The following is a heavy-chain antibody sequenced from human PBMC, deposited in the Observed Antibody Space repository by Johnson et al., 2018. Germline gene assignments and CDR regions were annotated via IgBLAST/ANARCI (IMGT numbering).Heavy chain of an antibody. CDR1: GFTFSSYW. CDR3: ARDDTTGTTFRNYYYYYGMDV. Sequence: EVQLLESGGGLVQPGGSLRLSCAASGFTFSSYWMHWVRQAPGKGLVWVSRINSDGSSTSYADSVKGRFTISRDNAKNTLYLQMNSLRAEDTAVYYCARDDTTGTTFRNYYYYYGMDVWGQGTTVTVSS. D-gene: IGHD1-1*01. J-gene: IGHJ6*02. CDR2: INSDGSST. V-gene: IGHV3-74*01.